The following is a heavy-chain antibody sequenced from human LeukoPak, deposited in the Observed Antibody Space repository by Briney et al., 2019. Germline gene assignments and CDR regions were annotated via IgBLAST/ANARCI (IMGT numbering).Heavy chain of an antibody. CDR3: AREPSITMIVPNAFDI. V-gene: IGHV1-69*04. D-gene: IGHD3-22*01. CDR1: GGTFSSYA. CDR2: IIPILGIA. J-gene: IGHJ3*02. Sequence: SVKVSCKASGGTFSSYAISWVRQAPGQGLEWMGRIIPILGIANYAQKFQGRVTITADKSTGTAYMELSSLRSEDTAVYYCAREPSITMIVPNAFDIWGQGTMVTVSS.